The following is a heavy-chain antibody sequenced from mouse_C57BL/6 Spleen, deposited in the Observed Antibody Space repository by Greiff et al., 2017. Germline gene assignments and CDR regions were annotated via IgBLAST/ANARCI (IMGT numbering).Heavy chain of an antibody. V-gene: IGHV1-15*01. D-gene: IGHD3-2*02. J-gene: IGHJ3*01. Sequence: QVQLKESGAELVRPGASVTLSCKASGYTFTDYEMHWVKQTPVHGLEWIGAIDPDTGGTAYNQKFKGKAILTADKSSSTAYMELRSLTSEDSAVYYCTRPAQAAWFAYWGQGTLVTVSA. CDR3: TRPAQAAWFAY. CDR1: GYTFTDYE. CDR2: IDPDTGGT.